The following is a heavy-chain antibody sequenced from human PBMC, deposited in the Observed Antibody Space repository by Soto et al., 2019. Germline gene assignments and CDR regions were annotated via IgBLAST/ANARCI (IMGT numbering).Heavy chain of an antibody. V-gene: IGHV3-23*01. CDR2: ISGSGGST. CDR1: GFTFSSYA. Sequence: GGSLRLSCAASGFTFSSYAMNWVRQAPGKGLEWVSAISGSGGSTYYADSVKGRFTISRDNSKNTLYLQMNNLRAEDTAVYYCAKSYSGSRRDFDYWGQGTLVTVSS. CDR3: AKSYSGSRRDFDY. J-gene: IGHJ4*02. D-gene: IGHD5-12*01.